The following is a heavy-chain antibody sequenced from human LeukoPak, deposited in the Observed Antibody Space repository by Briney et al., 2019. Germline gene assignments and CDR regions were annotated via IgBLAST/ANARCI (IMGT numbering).Heavy chain of an antibody. CDR2: ISGSGGST. CDR3: ARRVTTVSTKAAYYFDY. V-gene: IGHV3-23*01. D-gene: IGHD4-11*01. CDR1: GFTFSSYA. J-gene: IGHJ4*02. Sequence: GGSLRLSCAASGFTFSSYAMSWVRQAPGKGLEWVSAISGSGGSTYYADSVKGRFTISRDNSKNTLYLQMNSLRAEDTAVYYCARRVTTVSTKAAYYFDYWGQGTLVTVSS.